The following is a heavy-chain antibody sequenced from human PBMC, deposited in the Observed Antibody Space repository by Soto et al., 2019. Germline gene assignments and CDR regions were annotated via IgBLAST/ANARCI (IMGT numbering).Heavy chain of an antibody. CDR3: ARLLTEGATYREDAFDL. CDR2: FSTYNGKT. D-gene: IGHD1-26*01. CDR1: GYTFTILV. J-gene: IGHJ3*01. V-gene: IGHV1-18*01. Sequence: QIQVIQSGPEVKKPGASVRVSCKSSGYTFTILVFAWVPQPPGQGLGWLGWFSTYNGKTDYAQKFQGRLTLTADTRTITGYMELSSLTSDDTAVYYCARLLTEGATYREDAFDLWGQGTKVTVSS.